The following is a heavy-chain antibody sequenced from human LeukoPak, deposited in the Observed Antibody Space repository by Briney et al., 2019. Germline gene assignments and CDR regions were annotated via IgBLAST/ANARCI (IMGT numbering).Heavy chain of an antibody. V-gene: IGHV1-2*02. D-gene: IGHD2-2*01. CDR3: ARGYCSSTSCYAIFDY. Sequence: ASVKVSCKASGYTFTGYYMHWVRQAPGQGLEWMGWINPNSGGTNYAQKFQGRVTMTRDTSISTAYMELSRLRSVDTAVYYCARGYCSSTSCYAIFDYWGQGTLVTVSS. CDR1: GYTFTGYY. J-gene: IGHJ4*02. CDR2: INPNSGGT.